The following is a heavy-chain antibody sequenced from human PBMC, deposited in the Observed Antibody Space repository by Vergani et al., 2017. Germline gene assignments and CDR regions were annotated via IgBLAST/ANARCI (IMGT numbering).Heavy chain of an antibody. D-gene: IGHD3-10*01. J-gene: IGHJ6*03. CDR1: GFTFDDYA. V-gene: IGHV3-9*01. CDR2: ISWNSGSI. CDR3: AKVSGLWFGELLSPYYYMDV. Sequence: EVQLLESGGGLVQPGRSLRLSCAASGFTFDDYAMHWVRQAPGKGLEWVSGISWNSGSIGYADSVKGRFTISRDNAKNSLYLQMNSLRAEDTALYYCAKVSGLWFGELLSPYYYMDVWGKGTTVTVSS.